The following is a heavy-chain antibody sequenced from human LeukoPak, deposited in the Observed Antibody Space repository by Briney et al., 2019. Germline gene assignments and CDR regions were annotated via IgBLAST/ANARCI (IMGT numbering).Heavy chain of an antibody. CDR2: MSPNSGNT. Sequence: GASVKVSCKASGYTFTSYDINRMRQATGQGLEWMGWMSPNSGNTGYAQKFQGRVTMTRDTSIGTAYLELSSLRSEDSAVYYCVRTPPNWGADFWGQGTLVTVSS. D-gene: IGHD7-27*01. CDR1: GYTFTSYD. V-gene: IGHV1-8*01. J-gene: IGHJ4*02. CDR3: VRTPPNWGADF.